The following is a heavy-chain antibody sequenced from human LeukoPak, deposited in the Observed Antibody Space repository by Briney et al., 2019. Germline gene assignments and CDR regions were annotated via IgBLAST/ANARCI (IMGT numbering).Heavy chain of an antibody. D-gene: IGHD6-19*01. V-gene: IGHV4-59*01. CDR2: IYYSGST. CDR1: GGSISSYY. Sequence: SETLPLTCTVSGGSISSYYWSWIRQPPGKGLEWIGYIYYSGSTNYNPSLKSRVTISVDTSKNQFSLKLSSVTAADTAVYYCARDLAVAGIRYYYYMDVWGKGTTVTVSS. J-gene: IGHJ6*03. CDR3: ARDLAVAGIRYYYYMDV.